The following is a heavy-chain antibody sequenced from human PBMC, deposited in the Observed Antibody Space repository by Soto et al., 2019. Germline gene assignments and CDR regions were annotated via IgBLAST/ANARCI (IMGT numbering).Heavy chain of an antibody. CDR2: ISTYNGNT. D-gene: IGHD3-22*01. Sequence: QVQLVQSGAEVKKPGASVKVSCKASGYTFITYGVSWVRQAPGQGLDWLGWISTYNGNTSYAERHQGRVTMTTDTTTNTAYMEMRNLRSDDTAVYYCARGPTDYYDNSANYFLDYWGQGTLVTVSS. V-gene: IGHV1-18*01. CDR3: ARGPTDYYDNSANYFLDY. J-gene: IGHJ4*02. CDR1: GYTFITYG.